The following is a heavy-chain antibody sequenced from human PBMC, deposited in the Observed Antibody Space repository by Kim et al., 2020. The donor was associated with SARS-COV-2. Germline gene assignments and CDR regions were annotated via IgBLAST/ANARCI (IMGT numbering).Heavy chain of an antibody. J-gene: IGHJ4*02. D-gene: IGHD3-10*01. V-gene: IGHV1-2*02. CDR2: IYPNTGGT. CDR3: AAGARSHYSDH. Sequence: ASVKVSCKASGYTFTGHYIYWVRQAPGQGLEWMGYIYPNTGGTNYAQPFQGRVTMTWDTSISTAYMDLYSLRSDDTAVYYCAAGARSHYSDHWGQGTLVTVSS. CDR1: GYTFTGHY.